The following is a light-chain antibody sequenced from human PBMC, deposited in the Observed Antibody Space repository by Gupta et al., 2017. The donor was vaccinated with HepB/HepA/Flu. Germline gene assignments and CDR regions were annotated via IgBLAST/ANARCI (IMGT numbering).Light chain of an antibody. CDR2: AAS. J-gene: IGKJ4*01. CDR1: QGIRSY. Sequence: DIQLTQSPSFLSASVGDRVTITCRASQGIRSYLAWYQQKPGKAPKLLIYAASTLQSGVPSRFSGSGYGTEFTLTISSLQPEDFATYYCQQFNSHPVTFGGGTQVEIK. CDR3: QQFNSHPVT. V-gene: IGKV1-9*01.